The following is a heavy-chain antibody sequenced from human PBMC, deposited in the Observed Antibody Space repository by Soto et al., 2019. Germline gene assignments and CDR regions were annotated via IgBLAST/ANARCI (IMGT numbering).Heavy chain of an antibody. V-gene: IGHV4-59*01. CDR3: ARDEWLRPAWMEYYYGMDV. CDR1: GGPISSYY. Sequence: SETLSLSCTVPGGPISSYYWRWIRQPPGKGLEWIGYIYYSGSTNYNPSLKSRVTISVDTSKNHFSLKLSSVTAADTAVYYCARDEWLRPAWMEYYYGMDVWGQGTTVTVSS. J-gene: IGHJ6*02. D-gene: IGHD3-3*01. CDR2: IYYSGST.